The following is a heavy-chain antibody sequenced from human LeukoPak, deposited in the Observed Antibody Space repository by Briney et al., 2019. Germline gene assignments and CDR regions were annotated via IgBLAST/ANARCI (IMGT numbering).Heavy chain of an antibody. CDR1: GFTFSSYG. CDR3: AKDPYGSGSS. J-gene: IGHJ5*02. CDR2: ISYDGSNK. D-gene: IGHD3-10*01. Sequence: GGSLRLSCTASGFTFSSYGMHWVRQAPGKGLEWVAVISYDGSNKYYADSVKGRFTISRDNSKNTLYLQMNSLRAEDTAVYYCAKDPYGSGSSWGQGTLVTVSS. V-gene: IGHV3-30*18.